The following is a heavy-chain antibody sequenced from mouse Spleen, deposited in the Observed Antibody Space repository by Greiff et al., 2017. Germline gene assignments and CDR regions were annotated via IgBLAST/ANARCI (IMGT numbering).Heavy chain of an antibody. J-gene: IGHJ4*01. CDR3: ARHYGSSHYYAMDY. D-gene: IGHD1-1*01. CDR1: GYTFTSYT. CDR2: INPSSGYT. Sequence: QVQLQQSAAELARPGASVKMSCKASGYTFTSYTMHWVKQRPGQGLEWIGYINPSSGYTEYNQKFKDKTTLTADKSSSTAYMQLSSLTSEDSAVYYCARHYGSSHYYAMDYWGQGTSVTVSS. V-gene: IGHV1-4*02.